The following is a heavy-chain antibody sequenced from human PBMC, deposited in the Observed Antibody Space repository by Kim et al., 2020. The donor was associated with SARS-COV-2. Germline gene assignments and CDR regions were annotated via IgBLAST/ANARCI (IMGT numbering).Heavy chain of an antibody. J-gene: IGHJ4*02. CDR1: GLAFSDLW. D-gene: IGHD3-16*01. CDR3: GNVE. CDR2: INKDGGVK. Sequence: GGSLRLSCAASGLAFSDLWVIWVRQAPGKGLEWVASINKDGGVKYYEDSVRGRFTISRDNADNSVYLQMKSLRLEDTSMYYCGNVEWGKGTLVSVSS. V-gene: IGHV3-7*01.